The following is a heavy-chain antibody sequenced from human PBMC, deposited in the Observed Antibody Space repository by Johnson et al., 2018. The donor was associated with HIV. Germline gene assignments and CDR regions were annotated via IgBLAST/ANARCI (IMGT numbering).Heavy chain of an antibody. D-gene: IGHD1-1*01. CDR2: ISWNSGSI. J-gene: IGHJ3*02. V-gene: IGHV3-9*01. CDR1: GFTFDDYA. CDR3: ATSTASDAFDI. Sequence: VQLVESGGGVVQPGGSLRLSCAASGFTFDDYAMHWVRQAPGKGLEWVSGISWNSGSIGYADSVKGRFTISRDNSKNTLYLQMNSLRAEDTAVYYCATSTASDAFDIWGQGTMVTVSS.